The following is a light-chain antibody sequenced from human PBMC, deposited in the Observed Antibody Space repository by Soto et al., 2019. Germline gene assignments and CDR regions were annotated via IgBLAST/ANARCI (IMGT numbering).Light chain of an antibody. CDR2: EGS. CDR1: SSDVGNYNL. Sequence: HSALTQPASVSGSPGQSITISCTGTSSDVGNYNLVSWYQQHPGKAPKLMIYEGSKRPSGVSNRFSGSKSGNTASLTISGLQAEDEADYYCSSYVGSSTLLFGGGTKLTVL. CDR3: SSYVGSSTLL. J-gene: IGLJ2*01. V-gene: IGLV2-23*01.